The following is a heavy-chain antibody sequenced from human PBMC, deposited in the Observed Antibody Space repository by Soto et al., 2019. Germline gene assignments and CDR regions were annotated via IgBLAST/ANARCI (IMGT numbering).Heavy chain of an antibody. CDR3: AAPGARGYFDL. V-gene: IGHV1-46*01. CDR1: RYSFTTNY. J-gene: IGHJ4*02. CDR2: INPSGDTT. Sequence: ASVKVSCKASRYSFTTNYIHWVRQAPGQGLEWMGIINPSGDTTHYAQNFQGRVTMTRDTSTSTVYMEMSSLRSEDTAVYYCAAPGARGYFDLWGQGSLATVSS. D-gene: IGHD6-13*01.